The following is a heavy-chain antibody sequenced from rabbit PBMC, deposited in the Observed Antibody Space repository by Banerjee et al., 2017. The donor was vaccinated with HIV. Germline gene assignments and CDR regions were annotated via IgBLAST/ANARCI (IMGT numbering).Heavy chain of an antibody. CDR3: ARGGAGATTGVFNL. CDR2: IYGGSSGST. Sequence: QSLEESGGDLVKPGASLTLTCTASGFSFSGGYDMCWVRQAPGKGLEWIACIYGGSSGSTYYASWAKGRFTISKTSSTTVTLQMTSLTAADTATYFCARGGAGATTGVFNLWGQGTLVTVS. CDR1: GFSFSGGYD. D-gene: IGHD3-1*01. V-gene: IGHV1S40*01. J-gene: IGHJ4*01.